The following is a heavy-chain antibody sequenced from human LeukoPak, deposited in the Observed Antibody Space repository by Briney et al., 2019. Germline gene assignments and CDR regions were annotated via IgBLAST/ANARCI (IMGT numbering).Heavy chain of an antibody. J-gene: IGHJ6*03. CDR2: IYYSGST. CDR1: GGSISRGGYS. CDR3: ARAGGSYFFYYYYMDV. D-gene: IGHD1-26*01. V-gene: IGHV4-39*07. Sequence: SETLSLTCAVSGGSISRGGYSWSWIRQPPGKGLEWIGSIYYSGSTYYNPSLKSRVTISVDTSKNQFSLKLSSVTAADTAVYYCARAGGSYFFYYYYMDVWGKGTTVTVSS.